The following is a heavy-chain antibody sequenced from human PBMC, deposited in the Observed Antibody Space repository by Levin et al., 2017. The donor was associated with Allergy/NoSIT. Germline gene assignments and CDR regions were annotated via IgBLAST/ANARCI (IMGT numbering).Heavy chain of an antibody. Sequence: ASETLSLTCTVSGASVNSYYWNWIRQPPGKGLEWIGYIYYSGTTNYNPSLKSRATISGDTSNNQFSLKLRSVTAADTAVYYCATVRWGTGTWHFDDWGQGALVTVSP. CDR3: ATVRWGTGTWHFDD. CDR1: GASVNSYY. V-gene: IGHV4-59*02. D-gene: IGHD1-7*01. J-gene: IGHJ4*02. CDR2: IYYSGTT.